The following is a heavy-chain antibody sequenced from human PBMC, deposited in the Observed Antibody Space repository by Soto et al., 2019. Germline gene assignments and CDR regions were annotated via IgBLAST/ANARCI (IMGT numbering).Heavy chain of an antibody. D-gene: IGHD1-1*01. V-gene: IGHV1-18*01. CDR2: ISAHNGNT. CDR1: GYTFTSYG. Sequence: QVHLVQSGAEVKKPGASVKVSCKASGYTFTSYGINWVRQAPGQGLEWMGWISAHNGNTDYAQKLQGRVIVTRDTSTSKAYMELRSLRSDYTAVYYCARGRYGDYWGQGALVTVSS. J-gene: IGHJ4*02. CDR3: ARGRYGDY.